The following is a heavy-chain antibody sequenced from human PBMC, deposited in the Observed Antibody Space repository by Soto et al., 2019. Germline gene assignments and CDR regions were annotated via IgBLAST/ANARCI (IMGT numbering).Heavy chain of an antibody. Sequence: ASVKVSCKASGYTFTSYGSSWVRQAPGQGLEWMGWISAYNGNTNYAQKLQGRVTMTTDTSTSTAYMELRSLRSDDTAVYYCARDGWEQLVREYYYYGMDVWGQGTTVTYSS. J-gene: IGHJ6*02. D-gene: IGHD6-13*01. V-gene: IGHV1-18*01. CDR1: GYTFTSYG. CDR2: ISAYNGNT. CDR3: ARDGWEQLVREYYYYGMDV.